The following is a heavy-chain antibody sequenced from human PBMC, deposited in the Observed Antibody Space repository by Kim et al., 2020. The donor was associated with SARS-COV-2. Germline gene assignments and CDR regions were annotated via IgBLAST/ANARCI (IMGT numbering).Heavy chain of an antibody. CDR1: GGSISSYY. CDR2: IYYSGST. V-gene: IGHV4-59*13. Sequence: SETLSLTCTVSGGSISSYYWSWIRQPPGKGLEWIGYIYYSGSTNYNPALKSRVTISVDTSKNQFPLELSSVTAADTAVYYCARESNYDSSGYYQQLDYWGQGTLVTVSS. CDR3: ARESNYDSSGYYQQLDY. D-gene: IGHD3-22*01. J-gene: IGHJ4*02.